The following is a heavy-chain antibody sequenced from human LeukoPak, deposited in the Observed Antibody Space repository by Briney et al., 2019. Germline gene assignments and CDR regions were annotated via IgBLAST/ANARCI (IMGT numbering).Heavy chain of an antibody. D-gene: IGHD6-13*01. CDR3: AKDLNEQEIDY. CDR2: ISYDGSNK. CDR1: GFTFSSYG. J-gene: IGHJ4*02. Sequence: GGSLRLSCAASGFTFSSYGMHWVRQAPGKGLEWVAVISYDGSNKYYADSVKGRFTISRDNSKNTLYLQMNSLRAEDTAVYYSAKDLNEQEIDYWGQGTLVTVSS. V-gene: IGHV3-30*18.